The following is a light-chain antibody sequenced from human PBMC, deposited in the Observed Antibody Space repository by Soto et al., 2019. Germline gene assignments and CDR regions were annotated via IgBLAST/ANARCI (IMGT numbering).Light chain of an antibody. CDR2: EVS. CDR3: MQGTHWPLT. V-gene: IGKV2-30*01. Sequence: VVMTQSPLSLPVTLGQPASISCRSSQSPLYTNGKTYLSWFQQRPGQSPRRLIYEVSIRDSGVPDRFSGSGSGTDFTLKISRVEAEDVGTYYCMQGTHWPLTFGQGTKVDIK. CDR1: QSPLYTNGKTY. J-gene: IGKJ1*01.